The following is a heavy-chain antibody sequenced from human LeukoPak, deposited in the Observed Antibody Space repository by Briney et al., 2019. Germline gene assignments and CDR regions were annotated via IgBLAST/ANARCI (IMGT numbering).Heavy chain of an antibody. J-gene: IGHJ4*02. D-gene: IGHD3-22*01. Sequence: GGSLRLSCAASGFSFGSYAMSWVRQAPGKGLEWVTFISPNADRTSKADSVEGRFTISRDNPRNTLYLQMNSLRDDDTAVYYCAIMHGYYDGSGYWVQWGQGTLVTVSS. V-gene: IGHV3-23*01. CDR1: GFSFGSYA. CDR3: AIMHGYYDGSGYWVQ. CDR2: ISPNADRT.